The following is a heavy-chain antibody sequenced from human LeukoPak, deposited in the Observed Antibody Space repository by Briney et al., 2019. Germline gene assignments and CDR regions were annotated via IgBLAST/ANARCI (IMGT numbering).Heavy chain of an antibody. V-gene: IGHV3-23*01. CDR2: ISGSGGST. CDR3: AKGLGYRYGLDYFDY. J-gene: IGHJ4*02. D-gene: IGHD5-18*01. Sequence: GGSLRLSCAASGFTFSSYAMSWVRQAPGKGLEWVPAISGSGGSTYYADSVKGRFTISRDNSKNTLYLQMNSLRAEDTAVYYCAKGLGYRYGLDYFDYWGQGTLVTVSS. CDR1: GFTFSSYA.